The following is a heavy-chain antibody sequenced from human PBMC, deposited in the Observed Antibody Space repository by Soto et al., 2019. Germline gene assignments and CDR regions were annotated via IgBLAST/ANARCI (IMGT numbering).Heavy chain of an antibody. CDR3: ARVRSIAVAGTVLDY. CDR2: INAGNGNT. J-gene: IGHJ4*02. D-gene: IGHD6-19*01. Sequence: ASVKVSCKASGYTFTSYAMHWVRQAPGQRLEWMGWINAGNGNTKYSQKFQGRVTITRDTSASTAYMELSSLRSEDTAVYYCARVRSIAVAGTVLDYWGQGTLVTVSS. CDR1: GYTFTSYA. V-gene: IGHV1-3*01.